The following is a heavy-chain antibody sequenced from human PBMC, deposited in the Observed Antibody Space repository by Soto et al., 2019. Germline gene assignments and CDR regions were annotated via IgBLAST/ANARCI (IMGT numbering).Heavy chain of an antibody. CDR2: IFYTGVT. V-gene: IGHV4-61*03. J-gene: IGHJ2*01. CDR3: VRVLDSSWYADL. Sequence: QVQLQESGPGLVKPSETLSLTCSVSGASVSNASFYWTWIRQAPGTGLEYIGYIFYTGVTNYNPSLSSRVTISLATSKNHFSLKLNSMTAADTAVYYCVRVLDSSWYADLWGRGTLVTVSS. CDR1: GASVSNASFY. D-gene: IGHD3-22*01.